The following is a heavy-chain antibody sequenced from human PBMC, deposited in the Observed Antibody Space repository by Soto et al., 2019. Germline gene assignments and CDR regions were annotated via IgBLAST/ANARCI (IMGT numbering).Heavy chain of an antibody. CDR1: GFTFDDYG. Sequence: EVQLVESGGGVVRPGGSLRLSCAASGFTFDDYGMSWVRQAPGKGLEWVAGINWNGGSTGYADSVKGRFTISRDNAKNCLYLQMNSLRAEDTALYHCARANGHGWLRLPWDYWGQGTLVTVSS. CDR2: INWNGGST. J-gene: IGHJ4*02. D-gene: IGHD5-12*01. CDR3: ARANGHGWLRLPWDY. V-gene: IGHV3-20*01.